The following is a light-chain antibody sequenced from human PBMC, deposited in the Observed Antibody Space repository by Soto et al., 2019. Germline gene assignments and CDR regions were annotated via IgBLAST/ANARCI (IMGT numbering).Light chain of an antibody. CDR3: QQFNSYWWT. CDR2: KAS. J-gene: IGKJ1*01. CDR1: QSVSHF. Sequence: DIQMTQSPSTLSASVGERVTITCRASQSVSHFLAWYQQKPGKAPKLLIYKASTLESGVPARFSGSGSGTDFTLTISSLQPDDFGTYYCQQFNSYWWTFGQGTKVDIK. V-gene: IGKV1-5*03.